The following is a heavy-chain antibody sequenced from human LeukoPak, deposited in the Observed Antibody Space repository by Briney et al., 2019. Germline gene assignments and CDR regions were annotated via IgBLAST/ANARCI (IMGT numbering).Heavy chain of an antibody. CDR2: ISWNSGSI. Sequence: TGGSLRLSCAASGFTFDDYAMHWVRQAPGKGLEWVSGISWNSGSIGYADSVKGRFTISRDNVKNSLYLQMNSLRAEGTALYYCAKEGSRDGYNYLGRNYYFDYWGQGTLVTVSS. CDR3: AKEGSRDGYNYLGRNYYFDY. V-gene: IGHV3-9*01. CDR1: GFTFDDYA. J-gene: IGHJ4*02. D-gene: IGHD5-24*01.